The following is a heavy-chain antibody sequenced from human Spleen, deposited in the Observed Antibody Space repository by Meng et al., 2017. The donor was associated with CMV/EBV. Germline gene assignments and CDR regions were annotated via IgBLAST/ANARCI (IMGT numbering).Heavy chain of an antibody. CDR3: ARKGRGAFDI. CDR2: ISSSGSTI. J-gene: IGHJ3*02. CDR1: GFTFSSYE. V-gene: IGHV3-48*03. Sequence: LSLTCAASGFTFSSYEMNWVRQAPGKGLEWVSYISSSGSTIYYADSVKGRFTISRDNAKNSLYLQMNSLRAEDTAVYYCARKGRGAFDIWGQGTMVTVSS.